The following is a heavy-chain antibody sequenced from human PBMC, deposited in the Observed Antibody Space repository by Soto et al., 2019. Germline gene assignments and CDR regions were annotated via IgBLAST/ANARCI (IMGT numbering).Heavy chain of an antibody. Sequence: QVQLGQSGAEVKKPGASVKVSCKASGYTFTSYDINWARQATGQGLEWMGWMNPNSGNTGYAQKFQGRVTMTRNTSMRTADLELCSVRTADTAVYYCARADRFSIFGVEFLPDYWGQGTLVTVCS. CDR3: ARADRFSIFGVEFLPDY. V-gene: IGHV1-8*01. J-gene: IGHJ4*02. D-gene: IGHD3-3*01. CDR1: GYTFTSYD. CDR2: MNPNSGNT.